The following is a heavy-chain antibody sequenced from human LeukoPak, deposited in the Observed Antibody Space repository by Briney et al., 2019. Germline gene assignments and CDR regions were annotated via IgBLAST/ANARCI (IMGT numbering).Heavy chain of an antibody. CDR2: ISYDGSNK. CDR1: GFTFSSYA. V-gene: IGHV3-30*09. J-gene: IGHJ4*02. CDR3: ARVAYYGSGSPFYYFDY. D-gene: IGHD3-10*01. Sequence: GGSLRLSCAASGFTFSSYAMHWVRQAPGKGLEWVAVISYDGSNKYYADSVKGRFAISRDNADNSLFLQMNSLRAEDTAVYFCARVAYYGSGSPFYYFDYWGQGTLVTVSS.